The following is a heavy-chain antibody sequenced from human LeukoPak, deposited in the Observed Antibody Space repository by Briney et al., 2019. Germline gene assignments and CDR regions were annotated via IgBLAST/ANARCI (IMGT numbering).Heavy chain of an antibody. CDR2: ISYDGSNK. Sequence: TGGSLRLSCAASGFTFSSYGMHWVRQAPGKGLEWVAVISYDGSNKYYADSVKGRFTISRDSSKNTLYLQMNSLRAEDTAVYYCAKVSGGGLYYDGMDVWGQGTTVTVSS. CDR3: AKVSGGGLYYDGMDV. V-gene: IGHV3-30*18. CDR1: GFTFSSYG. D-gene: IGHD1-14*01. J-gene: IGHJ6*02.